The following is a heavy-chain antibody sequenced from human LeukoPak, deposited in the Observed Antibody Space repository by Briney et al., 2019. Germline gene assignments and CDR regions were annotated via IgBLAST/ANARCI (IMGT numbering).Heavy chain of an antibody. D-gene: IGHD4-23*01. CDR1: GFTFSSYA. CDR2: ISGSGGST. CDR3: ARGDDYGGAWYYFDY. V-gene: IGHV3-23*01. J-gene: IGHJ4*02. Sequence: GGSLRLSCAASGFTFSSYAMSWVRQAPGKGLEWVSAISGSGGSTYYADSVKGRLTISRDNSKNTLFLQMNSLRAEDTAEYYCARGDDYGGAWYYFDYWGLGTLVTVSS.